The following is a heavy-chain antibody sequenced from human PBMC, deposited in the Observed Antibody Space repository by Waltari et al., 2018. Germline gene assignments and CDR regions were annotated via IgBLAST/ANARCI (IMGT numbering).Heavy chain of an antibody. CDR1: GGSISSYY. CDR2: IYTSGST. J-gene: IGHJ6*03. Sequence: QVQLQESGPGLVKPSETLSLTCTVSGGSISSYYWSWIRQPAGQGLEWIGRIYTSGSTNYNPSLKSRVTMSVDTSKNQFSLKLSSVTAADTAVYYCARELRITIFGVVHYYYYMDVWGKGTTVTISS. V-gene: IGHV4-4*07. D-gene: IGHD3-3*01. CDR3: ARELRITIFGVVHYYYYMDV.